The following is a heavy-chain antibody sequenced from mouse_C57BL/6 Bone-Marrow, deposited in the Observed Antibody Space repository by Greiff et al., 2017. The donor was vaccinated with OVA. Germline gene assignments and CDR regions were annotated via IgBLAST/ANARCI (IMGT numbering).Heavy chain of an antibody. Sequence: VQLQQPGAELVRPGTSVKLSCKASGYTFTSYWMHWVKQRPGQGLEWIGVIDPSDSYTNYNQKLKGKATLTVDTSSSTAYLQLSSLTSEDSAVYYCARRIAYWGQGTLVTVSA. CDR3: ARRIAY. CDR2: IDPSDSYT. CDR1: GYTFTSYW. J-gene: IGHJ3*01. V-gene: IGHV1-59*01.